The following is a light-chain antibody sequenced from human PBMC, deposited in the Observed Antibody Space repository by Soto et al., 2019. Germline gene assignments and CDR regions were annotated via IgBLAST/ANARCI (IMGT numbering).Light chain of an antibody. CDR3: MQALQTPIT. Sequence: DIVMTQSPLSLPVTPGEPVSISCRSSQSLLHSNGYNYLVWYLQKPGQSPQLLIYLGSNRASGVADRFSGSGSGTDFTLKISRVEAEDVGVYYCMQALQTPITFGQGTRLEIK. J-gene: IGKJ5*01. V-gene: IGKV2-28*01. CDR2: LGS. CDR1: QSLLHSNGYNY.